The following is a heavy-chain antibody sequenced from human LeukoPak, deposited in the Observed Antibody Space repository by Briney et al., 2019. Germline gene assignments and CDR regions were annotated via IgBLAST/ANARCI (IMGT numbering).Heavy chain of an antibody. CDR1: GFTFRRYD. CDR3: ARVYDVLTGGFDY. J-gene: IGHJ4*02. Sequence: GGSLRLSCAASGFTFRRYDMNWVRQAPGKGLEWVSSISSSSISINYADSVRDRFTISRDNARELLYLQMNNLRSEDTAVYYCARVYDVLTGGFDYWGQGVLVTVSS. D-gene: IGHD3-9*01. V-gene: IGHV3-21*01. CDR2: ISSSSISI.